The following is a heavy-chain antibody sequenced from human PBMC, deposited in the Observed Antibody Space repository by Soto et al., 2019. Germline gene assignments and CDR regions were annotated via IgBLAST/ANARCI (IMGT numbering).Heavy chain of an antibody. V-gene: IGHV1-46*01. CDR3: AREAAVGPIDN. Sequence: QVQLVQSGAEVKKPGASVKLSCKASGYSFTSYYIDWVRQAPGQGLEWIGMINPSGGSTESAQKFQGRVTLTRDTSTSTVYLALSGPRFEDTAVYFCAREAAVGPIDNWGQGTQVTVSS. D-gene: IGHD6-13*01. J-gene: IGHJ4*02. CDR2: INPSGGST. CDR1: GYSFTSYY.